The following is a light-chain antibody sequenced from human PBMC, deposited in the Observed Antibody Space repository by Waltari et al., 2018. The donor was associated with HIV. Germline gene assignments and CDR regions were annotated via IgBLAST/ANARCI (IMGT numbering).Light chain of an antibody. CDR2: RDK. J-gene: IGLJ3*02. CDR1: ALPTQY. Sequence: SYELTQPPSASVSPGQTARISCSGDALPTQYVFWYQQRPGQAPVMVIYRDKERPSGIPERFSGSSAGTTVTLTISGVQAEDEADYYCQSADSTGTYWVFGGGTKLTVL. CDR3: QSADSTGTYWV. V-gene: IGLV3-25*03.